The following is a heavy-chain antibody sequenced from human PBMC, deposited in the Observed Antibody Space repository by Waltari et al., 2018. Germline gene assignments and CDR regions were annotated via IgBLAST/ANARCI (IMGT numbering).Heavy chain of an antibody. V-gene: IGHV3-7*01. CDR3: ARTGAMVQGTFDI. CDR2: IKQDGSEK. D-gene: IGHD3-10*01. CDR1: GFTFSSYW. J-gene: IGHJ3*02. Sequence: EVQLVESGGGLVQPGGSLRLSCAASGFTFSSYWMSWVRQAPGKGLEWVANIKQDGSEKYYVDSGKGRFTISRDNAKNSLYLQMNSLRAEDTAVYYCARTGAMVQGTFDIWGQGTMVTVSS.